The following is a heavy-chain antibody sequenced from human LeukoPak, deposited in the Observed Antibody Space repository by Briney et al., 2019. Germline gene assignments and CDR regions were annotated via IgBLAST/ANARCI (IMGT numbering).Heavy chain of an antibody. V-gene: IGHV3-66*01. J-gene: IGHJ5*02. CDR2: IYIGGST. D-gene: IGHD3-10*01. CDR1: GYSISSGYY. Sequence: ETLSLTCTVSGYSISSGYYWGWIRQPPGKGLEWVSVIYIGGSTYYADSVKGRFTISIDNSKNTLYLQMNSLRAEDTAVYYCARAMTVGYYGSGTPNWFDPWGQGTLVTVSS. CDR3: ARAMTVGYYGSGTPNWFDP.